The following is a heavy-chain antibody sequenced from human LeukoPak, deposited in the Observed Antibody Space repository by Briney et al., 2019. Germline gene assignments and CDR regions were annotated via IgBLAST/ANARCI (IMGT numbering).Heavy chain of an antibody. D-gene: IGHD3-10*01. J-gene: IGHJ4*02. CDR2: INHSGST. Sequence: SETLSLTCAVYGGSFSGYYWSWIRQPPGKGLEWIGEINHSGSTNYNPSLKSRVTISVDTSKNQSSLKLSSVTAADTAVYYCARGRLLWFGSRNGFDYWGQGTLVTVSS. CDR3: ARGRLLWFGSRNGFDY. CDR1: GGSFSGYY. V-gene: IGHV4-34*01.